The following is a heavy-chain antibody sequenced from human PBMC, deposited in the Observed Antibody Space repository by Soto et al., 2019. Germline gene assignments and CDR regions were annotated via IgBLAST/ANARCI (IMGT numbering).Heavy chain of an antibody. CDR1: SGSISSSNW. D-gene: IGHD6-25*01. V-gene: IGHV4-4*02. J-gene: IGHJ6*03. CDR2: IYHSGST. CDR3: ARARLTESGLDPYYYYYYMDV. Sequence: SETLSLTCAVSSGSISSSNWWSWVRQPPGKGLEWIGEIYHSGSTNYNPSLKSRVTISVDKSKNQFSLKLSSVTAADTAVYYCARARLTESGLDPYYYYYYMDVWGKGTTVTVSS.